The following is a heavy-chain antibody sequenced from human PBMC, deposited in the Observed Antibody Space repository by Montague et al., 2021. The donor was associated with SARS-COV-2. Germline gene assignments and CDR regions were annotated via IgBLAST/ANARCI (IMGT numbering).Heavy chain of an antibody. Sequence: SVKVSCKASGYSFISYTMYWVRQAPGQGLEWMGWINTNTGNPTYAQGFTGRFVFSSDTSVSTANLQISSLKAEDTAVYYCARGGGSYGMDVWGQGTTVTVSS. CDR2: INTNTGNP. D-gene: IGHD2-15*01. J-gene: IGHJ6*01. CDR3: ARGGGSYGMDV. V-gene: IGHV7-4-1*02. CDR1: GYSFISYT.